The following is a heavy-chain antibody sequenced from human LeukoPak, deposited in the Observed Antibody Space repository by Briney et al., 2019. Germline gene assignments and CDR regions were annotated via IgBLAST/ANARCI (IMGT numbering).Heavy chain of an antibody. D-gene: IGHD1-1*01. CDR2: IYYSGRT. Sequence: SETLSLTCTVSGGSISSGAYSWGWIRQPPGKELEWIGSIYYSGRTYYNPSLKSRVTISVDTSKNQFSLRLSSVTATDTAVYYCARGLERLNNWFDPWGQGTLVTVSS. J-gene: IGHJ5*02. V-gene: IGHV4-39*01. CDR3: ARGLERLNNWFDP. CDR1: GGSISSGAYS.